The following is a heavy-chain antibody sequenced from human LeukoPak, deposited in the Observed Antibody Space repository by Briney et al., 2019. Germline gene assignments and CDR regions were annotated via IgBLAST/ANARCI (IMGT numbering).Heavy chain of an antibody. J-gene: IGHJ4*02. CDR2: TYYTSKWNT. CDR1: GDSVSTSGVA. Sequence: SQTLSLSCAISGDSVSTSGVAWNWVRQSPSRGLEWLGRTYYTSKWNTDYAVSVKSRIVVNPDTSKNQFSLQLNSVTSEDTAVYYCARDFCSSLSCYDFWGQGTLVTVSS. D-gene: IGHD2-2*01. V-gene: IGHV6-1*01. CDR3: ARDFCSSLSCYDF.